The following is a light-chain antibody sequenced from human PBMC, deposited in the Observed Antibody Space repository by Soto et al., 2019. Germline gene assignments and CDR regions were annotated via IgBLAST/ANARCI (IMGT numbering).Light chain of an antibody. V-gene: IGKV3-15*01. CDR1: QSVSSD. Sequence: EIVMTQSPATLSVSPGERATLSCRASQSVSSDLAWYEQKPGQAPRLLTYGASTRATGIPARFSGSGSGTEFTLTIGSLQSEDFAVYYCQQYGSSPPTFGQGTKVDIK. CDR2: GAS. J-gene: IGKJ1*01. CDR3: QQYGSSPPT.